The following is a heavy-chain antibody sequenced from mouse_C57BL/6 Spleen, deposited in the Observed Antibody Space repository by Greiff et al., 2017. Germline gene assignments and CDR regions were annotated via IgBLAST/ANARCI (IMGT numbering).Heavy chain of an antibody. CDR3: ARDGDGYYDY. Sequence: EVKLVESGPGLVKPSQSLSLTCSVTGYSITSGYYWNWIRQFPGNKLEWMGYISYDGSNNYNPSLKNRISITRDTSKNQFFLKLNSVTTEDTATYYCARDGDGYYDYWGQGTLVTVSA. J-gene: IGHJ3*01. V-gene: IGHV3-6*01. D-gene: IGHD2-3*01. CDR2: ISYDGSN. CDR1: GYSITSGYY.